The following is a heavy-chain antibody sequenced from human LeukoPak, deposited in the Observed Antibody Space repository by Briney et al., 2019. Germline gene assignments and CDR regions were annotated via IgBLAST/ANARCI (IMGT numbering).Heavy chain of an antibody. CDR1: GYSISTGYY. CDR2: INHSGST. J-gene: IGHJ3*02. D-gene: IGHD3-10*02. Sequence: SETLSLTCTVSGYSISTGYYWDWIRQPPGKGLEWIGEINHSGSTNYNPSLKSRVTISVDTSKNQFSLEVNSVIAADTAVYYCARGDVDPYVFDIWGQGTMVTVSS. V-gene: IGHV4-38-2*02. CDR3: ARGDVDPYVFDI.